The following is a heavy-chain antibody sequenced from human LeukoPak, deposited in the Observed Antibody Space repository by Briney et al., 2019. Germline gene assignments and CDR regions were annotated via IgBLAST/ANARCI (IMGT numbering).Heavy chain of an antibody. Sequence: GGSLRLSCAASGFTFSSYAMSWVRQAPGKGLEWVSAISGSGGSTYYADSVKGRLTISRDNSKNTLYLQMNSLRAEDTAVYYCAKDRDIVVVVAATPCYFDYWGQGTLVTVSS. CDR2: ISGSGGST. V-gene: IGHV3-23*01. CDR1: GFTFSSYA. J-gene: IGHJ4*02. CDR3: AKDRDIVVVVAATPCYFDY. D-gene: IGHD2-15*01.